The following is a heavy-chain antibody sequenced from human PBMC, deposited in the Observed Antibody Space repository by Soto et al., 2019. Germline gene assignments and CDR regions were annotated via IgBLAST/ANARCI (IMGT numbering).Heavy chain of an antibody. V-gene: IGHV4-39*01. CDR3: ATLWFGEGNY. D-gene: IGHD3-10*01. CDR2: IDYSGST. J-gene: IGHJ4*02. Sequence: QLQLQESGPGLVKPSETLSLTCTVSGGSISSSSYYWGWIRQPPGKGLEWIGSIDYSGSTYYNPSLKRRVTISVDTSKNQFSLKLSSVTAADTAVYYCATLWFGEGNYWGQGTLVTVSS. CDR1: GGSISSSSYY.